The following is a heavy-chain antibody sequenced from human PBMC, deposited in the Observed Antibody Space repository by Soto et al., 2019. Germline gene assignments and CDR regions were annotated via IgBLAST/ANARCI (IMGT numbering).Heavy chain of an antibody. V-gene: IGHV4-39*01. Sequence: PSETLSLTCTVSVGSISSYHWGWIRQPPGKGLEWIGTLYYRGATDYNPSLKSRVTISVDTSKKQPSLNLSSVTATDTAVYYCFGVLAATLDYWGQGTLVTVSS. J-gene: IGHJ4*01. CDR3: FGVLAATLDY. D-gene: IGHD2-21*02. CDR1: VGSISSYH. CDR2: LYYRGAT.